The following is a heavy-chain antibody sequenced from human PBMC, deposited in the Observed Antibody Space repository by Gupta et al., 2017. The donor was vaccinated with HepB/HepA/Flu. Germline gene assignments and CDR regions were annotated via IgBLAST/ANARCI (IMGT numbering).Heavy chain of an antibody. CDR3: AKDETAQLDY. CDR2: IIPIFGRT. CDR1: GDAFNNYV. V-gene: IGHV1-69*06. Sequence: VQLVQSGAEVRQSGSSVTVSCKASGDAFNNYVISWVRQAAGQGLEWMGGIIPIFGRTHYAQKFQDRVTIIADKSTSTVYMELRSLTFEDTALYYCAKDETAQLDYWGQGTLVTVSS. J-gene: IGHJ4*02.